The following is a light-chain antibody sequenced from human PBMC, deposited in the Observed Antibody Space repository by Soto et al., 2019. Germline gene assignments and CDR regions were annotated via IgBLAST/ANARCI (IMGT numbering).Light chain of an antibody. V-gene: IGKV3-20*01. J-gene: IGKJ3*01. CDR1: QSINSRY. Sequence: EIVLTQSPGTLSLSQGERATLSCRASQSINSRYLAWYQQKPGQAPRLLIYGASSRATGIPDRFSGSGSGTDFTLTISRLEPEDFAVYYCQQFGSSPGFTFGPGTKVDSK. CDR3: QQFGSSPGFT. CDR2: GAS.